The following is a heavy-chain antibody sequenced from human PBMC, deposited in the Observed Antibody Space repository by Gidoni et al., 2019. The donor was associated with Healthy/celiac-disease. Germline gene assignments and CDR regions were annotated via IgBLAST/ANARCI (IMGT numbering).Heavy chain of an antibody. CDR1: GGSSRRSSYY. CDR2: IYYSGST. D-gene: IGHD1-26*01. CDR3: ARSRYPPSRHIDI. J-gene: IGHJ3*02. V-gene: IGHV4-39*01. Sequence: QLQLQESGPGLVKPSETLSLTCTVSGGSSRRSSYYWGWIRQPPGKGLEWIGSIYYSGSTYYTPSLKSRVTISVDTSKNQFSLKLSSVTAADTAVYYCARSRYPPSRHIDIWGQGTMVTVSS.